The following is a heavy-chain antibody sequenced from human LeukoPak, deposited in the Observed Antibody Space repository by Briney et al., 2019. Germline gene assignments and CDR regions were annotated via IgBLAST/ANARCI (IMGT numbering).Heavy chain of an antibody. CDR3: ARGPPTDYYDSSGFYYAFDY. CDR2: INHSGST. V-gene: IGHV4-34*01. CDR1: GGSFSGYY. Sequence: PSETLSLTCAVYGGSFSGYYWSWIRQPPGKGLEWIGEINHSGSTNYNPSLKSRVTISVDTSKNQFSLKLSSVTAADTAVYFCARGPPTDYYDSSGFYYAFDYWGQGTLVTVSS. D-gene: IGHD3-22*01. J-gene: IGHJ4*02.